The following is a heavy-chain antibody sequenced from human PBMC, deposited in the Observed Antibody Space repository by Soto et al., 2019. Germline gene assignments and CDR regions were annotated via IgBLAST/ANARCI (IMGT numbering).Heavy chain of an antibody. Sequence: EVQLVESGGGLVQPGGSLKLSCAASGFTFSGSAMHWVRQASGKGLEWVGRIRSKANSYATAYAASVKGRFTISRDDSKNPAYLQMNSLKAEATAVYYWTRQGVRGVIIGYYFYGMDVWGQGSTVTVSS. CDR1: GFTFSGSA. D-gene: IGHD3-10*01. V-gene: IGHV3-73*01. CDR2: IRSKANSYAT. CDR3: TRQGVRGVIIGYYFYGMDV. J-gene: IGHJ6*02.